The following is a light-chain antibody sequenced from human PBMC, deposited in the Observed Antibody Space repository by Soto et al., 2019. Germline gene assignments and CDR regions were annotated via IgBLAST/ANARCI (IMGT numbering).Light chain of an antibody. J-gene: IGKJ1*01. Sequence: ETVMTHSPCTLSVSPGERVTLSCMASQSISSNLAWYQQKPGQAPRLLIHSASTRAAGIPARFSGSGSGTEFTLTISSLQSEDSAVYYCQQYKNWPWTFGQGTKVDI. CDR2: SAS. CDR3: QQYKNWPWT. V-gene: IGKV3-15*01. CDR1: QSISSN.